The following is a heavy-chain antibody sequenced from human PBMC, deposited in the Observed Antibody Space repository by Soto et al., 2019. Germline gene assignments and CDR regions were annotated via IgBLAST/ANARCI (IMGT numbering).Heavy chain of an antibody. CDR2: IMPIFRAP. CDR1: GGAFSDYA. CDR3: ASWLKGPEIGNYYYGMDV. D-gene: IGHD3-10*01. Sequence: QVQLVQSGAEVKKPGSSVKVSCKASGGAFSDYAFSWVRQAPGQGLEWLGGIMPIFRAPDYAQKFQGRVTITAXEXTXTXXMEMNSLRSEDTAVYYCASWLKGPEIGNYYYGMDVWGQGTTVTVS. V-gene: IGHV1-69*12. J-gene: IGHJ6*02.